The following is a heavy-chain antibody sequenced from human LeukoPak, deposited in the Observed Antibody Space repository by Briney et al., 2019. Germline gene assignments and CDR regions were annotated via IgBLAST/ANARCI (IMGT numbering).Heavy chain of an antibody. J-gene: IGHJ4*02. CDR2: INPSGGST. CDR1: GYTFTSYY. V-gene: IGHV1-46*01. CDR3: ARNPPGEIAAAAY. Sequence: ASVKVSCKASGYTFTSYYMHWVRQAPGQGLEWVGIINPSGGSTSYAQKFQGRVTMTRDMSTSTVYMELSSLRSEDTAVYYCARNPPGEIAAAAYWGQGTLVTVSS. D-gene: IGHD6-13*01.